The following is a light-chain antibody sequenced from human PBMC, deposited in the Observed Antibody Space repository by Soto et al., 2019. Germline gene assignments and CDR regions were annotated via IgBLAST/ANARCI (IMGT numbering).Light chain of an antibody. V-gene: IGKV3-20*01. CDR3: QQYGSSRWT. CDR1: QSVSSNY. CDR2: AAS. J-gene: IGKJ1*01. Sequence: EIVLAQSPGTLSLSPGERATLSCRASQSVSSNYLAWYQQKPGQAPRLLIYAASSRDTGIPDRFSGSGSGTDFTLTISRLEPEDFAVYYCQQYGSSRWTFGQGAKVEV.